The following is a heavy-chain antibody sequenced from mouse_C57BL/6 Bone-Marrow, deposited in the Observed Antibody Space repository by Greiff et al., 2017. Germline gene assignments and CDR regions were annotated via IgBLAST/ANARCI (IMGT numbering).Heavy chain of an antibody. J-gene: IGHJ2*01. CDR2: IDPSVSYT. V-gene: IGHV1-50*01. D-gene: IGHD2-14*01. CDR3: ARSDYGYDGDY. Sequence: VQLQQPGAELVKPGASVKLSCKASGYTFTSYWMQWVKQRPGQGLEWIGEIDPSVSYTNYNQKFTGKATLTVATSASTAYRQLSSLTSEDSAVYYCARSDYGYDGDYWGRGTTLTVSS. CDR1: GYTFTSYW.